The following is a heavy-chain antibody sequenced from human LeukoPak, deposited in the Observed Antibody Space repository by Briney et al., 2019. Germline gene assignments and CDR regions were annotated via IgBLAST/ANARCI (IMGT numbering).Heavy chain of an antibody. Sequence: VSVKVSCKASGYTFTGYYMHWVRQAPGQGLEWMGWINPNSGGTNYAQKFQGRVTMTRDTSISTAYMELSRLRSDDTAVYYCARDYLPKITQNWFDPWGQGTLVTVSS. V-gene: IGHV1-2*02. CDR2: INPNSGGT. CDR3: ARDYLPKITQNWFDP. J-gene: IGHJ5*02. D-gene: IGHD3-16*02. CDR1: GYTFTGYY.